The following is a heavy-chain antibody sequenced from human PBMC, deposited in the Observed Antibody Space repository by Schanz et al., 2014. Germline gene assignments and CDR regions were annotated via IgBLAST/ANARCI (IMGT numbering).Heavy chain of an antibody. CDR3: ARLNYDSSGYPYYYGMDV. Sequence: QVQLQESGPGLVKPSETLSLTCSVSGGSIRNYYWNWIRQPPGKGVEWIGYIHYSGSTNYNPSLESRDAMSVAPSKNQFSLRLSSVTAADTAVYYCARLNYDSSGYPYYYGMDVWGQGTTVTVSS. CDR1: GGSIRNYY. J-gene: IGHJ6*02. V-gene: IGHV4-59*08. D-gene: IGHD3-22*01. CDR2: IHYSGST.